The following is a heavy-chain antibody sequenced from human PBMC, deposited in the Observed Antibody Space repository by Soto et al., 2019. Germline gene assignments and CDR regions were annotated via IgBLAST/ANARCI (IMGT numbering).Heavy chain of an antibody. V-gene: IGHV1-69*05. D-gene: IGHD3-22*01. CDR1: GGTFSSYA. J-gene: IGHJ3*02. CDR2: IIPIFGTA. CDR3: ATPYYYDSSGYLTGAFDI. Sequence: SVQVSCKASGGTFSSYAISWVRQAPGQGLEWMGGIIPIFGTANYAQKFQGRVTITRDTSASTAYMELSSLRSEDTAVYYCATPYYYDSSGYLTGAFDIWGQGTMVTVSS.